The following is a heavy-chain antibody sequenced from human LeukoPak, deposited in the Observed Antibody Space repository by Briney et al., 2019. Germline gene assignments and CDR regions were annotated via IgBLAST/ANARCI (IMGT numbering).Heavy chain of an antibody. Sequence: GGSLRLFCVASGFTFSSLAMSWVRQAPGKGLEWVSVISGNSGSTYDGDSVKGRFAISQDNSKNTLYLHMNRLTAEDTAEYYRAEDWGPSWFDPWGRGALVGVCS. V-gene: IGHV3-23*01. CDR3: AEDWGPSWFDP. D-gene: IGHD3-16*01. CDR2: ISGNSGST. CDR1: GFTFSSLA. J-gene: IGHJ5*02.